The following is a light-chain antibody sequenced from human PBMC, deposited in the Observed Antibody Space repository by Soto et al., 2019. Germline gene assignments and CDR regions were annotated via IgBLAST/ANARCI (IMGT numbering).Light chain of an antibody. CDR1: SSNIGSNT. Sequence: QSVLTQPPSASGTPGQGVTISCSGSSSNIGSNTVTCYQRPQGTAPNPLTYSNIQRPSGVPDRFSGSKSGTSASLAISGLQSEDEADYYCAAWDDSLNGNVVFGGGTQLTVL. J-gene: IGLJ2*01. V-gene: IGLV1-44*01. CDR2: SNI. CDR3: AAWDDSLNGNVV.